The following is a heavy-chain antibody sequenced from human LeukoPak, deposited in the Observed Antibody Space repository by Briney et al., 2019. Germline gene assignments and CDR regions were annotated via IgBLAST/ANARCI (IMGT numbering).Heavy chain of an antibody. J-gene: IGHJ4*02. CDR2: INPSGGSN. CDR3: ASLISGYDY. D-gene: IGHD5-12*01. Sequence: ASVKVSCKASGDTFTSYYMHWVRQAPGQGLEWMGIINPSGGSNTYAQKFQGRVTMTRDMSTSTVYMELSSLRSEDTAVYYCASLISGYDYWGQGTLVTVSS. V-gene: IGHV1-46*01. CDR1: GDTFTSYY.